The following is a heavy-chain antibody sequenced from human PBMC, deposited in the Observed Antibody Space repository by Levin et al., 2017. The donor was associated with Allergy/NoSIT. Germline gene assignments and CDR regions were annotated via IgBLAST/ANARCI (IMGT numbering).Heavy chain of an antibody. Sequence: GGSLRLSCATSGFTFSTSAMSWVRQAPGKGLEWVSGISGSGGTTYYAGSVKGRFTISRDNSKNTLYLQMNSLRAEDTAIYYCAKDPRVGGTGTHEVVSWFDPWGQGTLVTVSS. CDR2: ISGSGGTT. J-gene: IGHJ5*02. CDR3: AKDPRVGGTGTHEVVSWFDP. V-gene: IGHV3-23*01. D-gene: IGHD1-1*01. CDR1: GFTFSTSA.